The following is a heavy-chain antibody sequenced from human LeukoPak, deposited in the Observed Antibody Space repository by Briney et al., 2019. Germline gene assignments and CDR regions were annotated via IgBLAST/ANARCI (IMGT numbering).Heavy chain of an antibody. CDR2: VSPNNGGT. CDR3: ATLLWFGDFDY. CDR1: GNTFTTQY. V-gene: IGHV1-2*02. D-gene: IGHD3-10*01. Sequence: ASVKVSCKASGNTFTTQYFHWVRQAPGQGLEWMGSVSPNNGGTSYAQRFQGRVNMTSDTSTRTAYLQLSGLRFDDTAVYYCATLLWFGDFDYWGQGTPVTVSS. J-gene: IGHJ4*02.